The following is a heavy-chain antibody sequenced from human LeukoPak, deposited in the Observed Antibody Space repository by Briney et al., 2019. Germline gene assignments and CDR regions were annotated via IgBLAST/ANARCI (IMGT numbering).Heavy chain of an antibody. CDR2: ISGTGGST. Sequence: PGGSLRLSCAASGFTFSTYAMTWVRRAPGKGLEWVSLISGTGGSTYYADSVKGRFTISRDNAKNSLYLQMNSLRAEDTAVYYCARDPYSGSYSDYYYYYMDVWGKGTTVTVSS. V-gene: IGHV3-23*01. D-gene: IGHD1-26*01. CDR3: ARDPYSGSYSDYYYYYMDV. CDR1: GFTFSTYA. J-gene: IGHJ6*03.